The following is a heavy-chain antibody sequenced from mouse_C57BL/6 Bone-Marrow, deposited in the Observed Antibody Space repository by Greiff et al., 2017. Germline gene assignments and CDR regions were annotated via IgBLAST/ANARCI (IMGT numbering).Heavy chain of an antibody. CDR3: ARPFFAD. J-gene: IGHJ3*01. CDR2: IYPGDGDT. Sequence: QVQLQQSGPELVKPGASVKISCKASGYAFSSSWMNWVKQRPGKGLEWLGRIYPGDGDTNYNGKFKGKATLTADKSSSTAYMQLSSLTSEDSAVYFCARPFFADWGQGTLVTVSA. CDR1: GYAFSSSW. V-gene: IGHV1-82*01.